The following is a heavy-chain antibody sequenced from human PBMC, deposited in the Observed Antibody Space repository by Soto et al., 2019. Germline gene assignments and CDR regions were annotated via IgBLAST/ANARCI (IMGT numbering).Heavy chain of an antibody. D-gene: IGHD1-26*01. CDR1: GFTFSSYA. CDR3: ARGPYKDISGSYVY. V-gene: IGHV3-30-3*01. CDR2: ISYDGSNK. J-gene: IGHJ4*02. Sequence: GESLKISCAASGFTFSSYAMHWVRQAPGKGLEWVAVISYDGSNKYYADSVKGRFTISRDNSKNTLYLQMNSLRAEDTAVYYCARGPYKDISGSYVYWGQGTLVTVSS.